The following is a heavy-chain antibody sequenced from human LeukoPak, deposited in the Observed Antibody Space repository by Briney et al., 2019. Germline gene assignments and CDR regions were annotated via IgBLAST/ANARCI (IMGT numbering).Heavy chain of an antibody. V-gene: IGHV4-61*02. CDR1: GDSISSDDYY. CDR3: ARAEINDYNRY. CDR2: FSASGNS. Sequence: SETLSLTCTVSGDSISSDDYYWSWIRQPAGKGLEWIGRFSASGNSNYNPSLKSRLTVSVDRSKNQFSLKLTSVTAADTALYFCARAEINDYNRYWGQGILVIVSS. D-gene: IGHD5-24*01. J-gene: IGHJ4*02.